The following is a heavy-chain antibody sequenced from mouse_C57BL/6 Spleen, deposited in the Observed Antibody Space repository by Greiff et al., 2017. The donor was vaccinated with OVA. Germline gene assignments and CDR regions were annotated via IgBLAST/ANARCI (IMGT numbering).Heavy chain of an antibody. CDR1: GYTFTSYW. D-gene: IGHD1-1*01. J-gene: IGHJ2*01. V-gene: IGHV1-55*01. CDR2: IYPGSGST. Sequence: QVQLQQPGAELVKPGASVKMSCKASGYTFTSYWITWVKQRPGQGLEWIGDIYPGSGSTNYNEKFKSKATLTVDTSSSTAYMQLSSLTSEDSAVYYCARKDYGPGYFDYWGQGTTLTVSS. CDR3: ARKDYGPGYFDY.